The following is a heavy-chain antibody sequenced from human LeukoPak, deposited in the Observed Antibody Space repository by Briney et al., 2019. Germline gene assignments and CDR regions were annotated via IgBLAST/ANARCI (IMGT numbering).Heavy chain of an antibody. CDR2: IWYDGSNK. CDR3: ARGYDYGDYGVVE. J-gene: IGHJ4*02. CDR1: GFTFSSHW. V-gene: IGHV3-33*08. D-gene: IGHD4-17*01. Sequence: PGGSLRLSCAASGFTFSSHWMSWVRQAPGKGLEWVAVIWYDGSNKYYSDSVRGRFTTSRDNSKNTLYLQMNSLRAEDTAVYYCARGYDYGDYGVVEWGQGTLVTVSS.